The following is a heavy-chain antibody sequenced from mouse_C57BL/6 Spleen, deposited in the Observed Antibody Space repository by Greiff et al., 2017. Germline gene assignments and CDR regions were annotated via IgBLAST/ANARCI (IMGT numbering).Heavy chain of an antibody. V-gene: IGHV1-7*01. Sequence: QVHVKQSGAELAKPGASVKLSCKASGYTFTSYWMHWVKQRPGQGLEWIGYINPSSGYTKYNQKFKDKATLTADKSSSTAYMQLSSLTYEDSAVYYCERGNDYDLFDYWGQGTTLTVSS. J-gene: IGHJ2*01. CDR3: ERGNDYDLFDY. CDR1: GYTFTSYW. CDR2: INPSSGYT. D-gene: IGHD2-4*01.